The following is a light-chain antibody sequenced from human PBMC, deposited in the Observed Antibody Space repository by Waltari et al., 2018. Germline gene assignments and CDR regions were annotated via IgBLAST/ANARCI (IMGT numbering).Light chain of an antibody. V-gene: IGKV3-20*01. Sequence: LVLTQSPGILSLSPGERAALSCRASQRVSSSYLAWYQQRPGQAPRLLIYGASIRATGSPDRFSGSGSGADLTLTISRLEPEDFAMYYCQHYGNSLWTFGQGTKLEIK. CDR1: QRVSSSY. J-gene: IGKJ1*01. CDR2: GAS. CDR3: QHYGNSLWT.